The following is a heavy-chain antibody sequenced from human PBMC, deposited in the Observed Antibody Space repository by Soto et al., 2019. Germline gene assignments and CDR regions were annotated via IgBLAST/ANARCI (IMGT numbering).Heavy chain of an antibody. Sequence: SETLALSWTDSGGSIGSSSYYGGWIREPPGKGLEWIGSIYYSGSTYYNPSLKSRVTISVDTSKNQFSLKLSSVTAADTAVYYCARGARYCSGGSCYGLDLWGRGTLVTVS. CDR2: IYYSGST. V-gene: IGHV4-39*01. J-gene: IGHJ2*01. CDR3: ARGARYCSGGSCYGLDL. D-gene: IGHD2-15*01. CDR1: GGSIGSSSYY.